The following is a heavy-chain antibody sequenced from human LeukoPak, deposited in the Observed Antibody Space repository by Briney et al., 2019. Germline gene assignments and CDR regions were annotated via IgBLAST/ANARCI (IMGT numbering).Heavy chain of an antibody. CDR3: ARDREHIVVVTAIGYFDY. J-gene: IGHJ4*02. Sequence: GASVKVSCKASGYTFTSHDINWVRQATGQGLEWMGWMNPNSGNTGYAQKFQGRVTMTRNTSISTAYMELSSLRSEDTAVYYCARDREHIVVVTAIGYFDYWGQGTLVTVSS. V-gene: IGHV1-8*01. CDR1: GYTFTSHD. D-gene: IGHD2-21*02. CDR2: MNPNSGNT.